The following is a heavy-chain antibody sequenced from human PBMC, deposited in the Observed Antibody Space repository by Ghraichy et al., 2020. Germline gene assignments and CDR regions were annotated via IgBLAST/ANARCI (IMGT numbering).Heavy chain of an antibody. J-gene: IGHJ4*02. CDR1: KFTFSSYE. V-gene: IGHV3-48*03. D-gene: IGHD1-26*01. CDR2: ISSSGSTK. Sequence: LSLTCAASKFTFSSYEMNWVRQAPGKGLEWVSYISSSGSTKYYADSLKGRFTISRDNAKKSLYLQMNSLRAEDTAVYYFATCRDRSVSYYEFDYWGQGTLVTVSS. CDR3: ATCRDRSVSYYEFDY.